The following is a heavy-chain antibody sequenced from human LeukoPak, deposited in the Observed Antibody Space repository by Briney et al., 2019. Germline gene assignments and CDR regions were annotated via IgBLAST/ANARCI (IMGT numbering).Heavy chain of an antibody. CDR3: ARGLVGLDY. CDR1: GASLSSSTYY. V-gene: IGHV4-39*07. J-gene: IGHJ4*02. Sequence: SETLSLTCTVSGASLSSSTYYWAWIRQPPGKSLEWIGSIYSSGLTYYHPSLKSRLTISSDTSNNQFSLKLSSVTAADTAVYYCARGLVGLDYWGQGTLVTVSS. CDR2: IYSSGLT. D-gene: IGHD2-21*01.